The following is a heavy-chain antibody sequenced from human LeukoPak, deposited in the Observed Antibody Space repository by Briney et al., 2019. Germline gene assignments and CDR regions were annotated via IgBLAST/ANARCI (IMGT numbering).Heavy chain of an antibody. V-gene: IGHV4-39*07. CDR2: INHSGST. CDR1: GGSISSTSYY. Sequence: PSETLSLTCTVSGGSISSTSYYWGWNRQPPGTGLEWSGEINHSGSTNDNPSLKSRVTISVDTSKNQFSLKLSSVTAADTAVYYCARGGGYNWFDPWGQGTLVTVSS. D-gene: IGHD6-25*01. CDR3: ARGGGYNWFDP. J-gene: IGHJ5*02.